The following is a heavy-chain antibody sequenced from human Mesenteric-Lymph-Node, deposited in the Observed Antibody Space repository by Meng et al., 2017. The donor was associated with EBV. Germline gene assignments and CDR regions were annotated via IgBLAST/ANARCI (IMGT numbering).Heavy chain of an antibody. Sequence: PRAPAPRWVSPVQTVSPPFAVSGGSIAGGSYWSWVRQPPGKGLEWIAFIHYSGDTYYNPSLKSRLTISVDTSKDQFSLRLRSVTAADTAVYYCARRSGSYYGYFDYWGQGTLVTVSS. CDR1: GGSIAGGSY. D-gene: IGHD1-26*01. J-gene: IGHJ4*02. V-gene: IGHV4-30-4*01. CDR2: IHYSGDT. CDR3: ARRSGSYYGYFDY.